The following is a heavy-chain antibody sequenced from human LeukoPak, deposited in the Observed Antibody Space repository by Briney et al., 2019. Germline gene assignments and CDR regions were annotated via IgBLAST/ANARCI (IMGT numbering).Heavy chain of an antibody. J-gene: IGHJ5*02. D-gene: IGHD3-10*01. V-gene: IGHV3-23*01. CDR2: ISGSGGST. Sequence: AGGSLRLSCAASGFTFSSYAMSWVRQAPGKGLEWVSAISGSGGSTYYADSVKGRFTISRDNSKNTLYLQMNSLRAEDTAVYYCAKDREGGSRLRGWFDPWGQGTLVTVSS. CDR1: GFTFSSYA. CDR3: AKDREGGSRLRGWFDP.